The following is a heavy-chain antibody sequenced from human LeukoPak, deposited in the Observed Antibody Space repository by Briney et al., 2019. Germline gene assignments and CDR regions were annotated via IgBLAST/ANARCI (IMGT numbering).Heavy chain of an antibody. V-gene: IGHV7-4-1*02. CDR2: INTNTGSP. Sequence: ASVKVSCKASGCTFTSYPVNWVRQAPGQGLEWMGWINTNTGSPTYAPGFTGRFVFSLDTSVSTAYLQINSLKAEDSAVYYCARVGWPYYDYYMDVWGKGTTVTVSS. D-gene: IGHD2-15*01. J-gene: IGHJ6*03. CDR1: GCTFTSYP. CDR3: ARVGWPYYDYYMDV.